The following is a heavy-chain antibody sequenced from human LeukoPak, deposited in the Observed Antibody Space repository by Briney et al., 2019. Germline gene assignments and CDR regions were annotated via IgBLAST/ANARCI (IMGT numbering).Heavy chain of an antibody. CDR2: INPNSGGT. CDR3: AKAITANYYYYYMDV. Sequence: ASVKVSCKASGYTFTGYYMHWVRQAPGQGLEWMGWINPNSGGTNYAQKFQGRVTMTRDTSISTAYMELSRRRSDDTAVYYCAKAITANYYYYYMDVWGKGTTVTVSS. J-gene: IGHJ6*03. V-gene: IGHV1-2*02. CDR1: GYTFTGYY.